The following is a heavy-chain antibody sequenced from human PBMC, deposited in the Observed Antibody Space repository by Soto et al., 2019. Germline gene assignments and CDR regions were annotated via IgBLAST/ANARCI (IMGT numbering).Heavy chain of an antibody. J-gene: IGHJ4*02. CDR2: ISYDGSNK. CDR1: GFTFSNYA. Sequence: GGSLRLSCAASGFTFSNYAMYWVRQAPGKGLEWVAVISYDGSNKYYADSVKGRFTISRDNSKNTLFLQMNSLRAEDTAVYYCAIESYWGQGTLVPVSS. V-gene: IGHV3-30-3*01. CDR3: AIESY.